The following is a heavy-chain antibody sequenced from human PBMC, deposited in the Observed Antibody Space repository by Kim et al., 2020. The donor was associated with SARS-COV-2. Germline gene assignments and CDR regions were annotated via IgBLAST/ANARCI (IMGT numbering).Heavy chain of an antibody. D-gene: IGHD6-19*01. CDR3: AIWRIAVSGLDY. Sequence: SFPHSVDGRFSLSRDTAKNTLYLQMNSLRSDDTAVYYCAIWRIAVSGLDYWGQGTLVTVSS. V-gene: IGHV3-74*01. J-gene: IGHJ4*02.